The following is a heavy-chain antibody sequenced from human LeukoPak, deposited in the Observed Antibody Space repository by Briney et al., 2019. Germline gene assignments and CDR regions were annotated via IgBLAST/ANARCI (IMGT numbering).Heavy chain of an antibody. CDR1: GGTFSSYA. Sequence: SVKVSCKASGGTFSSYAISWVRQAPGQGLEGMGGIIPIFGTANYAQKFQGRVTITRNTSISTAYMELSSLRSEDTAVYYCARGLKEPRTFNGSGSYYYHRKYYYYYYMDVWGKGTTVTVSS. CDR2: IIPIFGTA. CDR3: ARGLKEPRTFNGSGSYYYHRKYYYYYYMDV. J-gene: IGHJ6*03. V-gene: IGHV1-69*05. D-gene: IGHD3-10*01.